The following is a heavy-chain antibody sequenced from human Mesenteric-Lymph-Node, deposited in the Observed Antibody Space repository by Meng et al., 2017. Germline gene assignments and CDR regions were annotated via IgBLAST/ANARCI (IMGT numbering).Heavy chain of an antibody. CDR2: IPHRGSS. Sequence: VTVREAAPALVKASETLSLTCAVSGDSITNHNWWAWVRQPPGKGLEWIGEIPHRGSSAYNPSLKSRVSMSIDKSKNQFSLKLSSVTAADTAVYYCATHNDDYSLDYWGQGTLVTVSS. CDR3: ATHNDDYSLDY. J-gene: IGHJ4*02. D-gene: IGHD4-11*01. CDR1: GDSITNHNW. V-gene: IGHV4-4*02.